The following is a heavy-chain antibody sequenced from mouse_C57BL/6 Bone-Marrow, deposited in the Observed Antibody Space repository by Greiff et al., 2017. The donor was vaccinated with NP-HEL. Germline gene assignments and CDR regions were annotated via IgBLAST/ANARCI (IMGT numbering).Heavy chain of an antibody. V-gene: IGHV5-17*01. D-gene: IGHD4-1*01. CDR3: ARELGRRGFAY. CDR2: ISSGSSTI. Sequence: EVKVVESGGGLVKPGGSLKLSCAASGFTFSDYGMHWVRQAPEKGLEWVAYISSGSSTIYYADTVKGRFTISRDNAKNTLFLQMTSLRSEDTATYYCARELGRRGFAYWGQGTLVTVSA. J-gene: IGHJ3*01. CDR1: GFTFSDYG.